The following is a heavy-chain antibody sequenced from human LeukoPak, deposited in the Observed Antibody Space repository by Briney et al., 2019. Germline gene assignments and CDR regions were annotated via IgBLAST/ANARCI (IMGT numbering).Heavy chain of an antibody. CDR1: GGSISSGDYY. Sequence: PSQTLSPTCTVSGGSISSGDYYWSWIRQPPGKGLEWFGYIYYSGSTYYNPSLKSRVTISVDTSKNQFSLKLSSVTAADTAVYYCAREAYGDYVVYWGQGTLVTVSS. V-gene: IGHV4-30-4*08. CDR2: IYYSGST. J-gene: IGHJ4*02. D-gene: IGHD4-17*01. CDR3: AREAYGDYVVY.